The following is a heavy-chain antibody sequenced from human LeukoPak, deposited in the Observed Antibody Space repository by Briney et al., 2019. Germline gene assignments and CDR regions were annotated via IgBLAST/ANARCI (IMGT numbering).Heavy chain of an antibody. CDR3: AREGAVAGTLGYYYMDV. V-gene: IGHV4-34*01. Sequence: PSETLSLTCAVYGGSFSGYYWSWIRQPPGKGLEWIGEINHSGSTNYNPSLKSRATISVDTSKNQFSLKLSSVTAADTAVYYCAREGAVAGTLGYYYMDVWGEGTTVTVSS. J-gene: IGHJ6*03. D-gene: IGHD6-19*01. CDR1: GGSFSGYY. CDR2: INHSGST.